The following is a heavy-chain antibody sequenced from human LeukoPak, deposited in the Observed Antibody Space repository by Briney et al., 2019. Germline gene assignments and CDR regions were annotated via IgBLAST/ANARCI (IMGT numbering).Heavy chain of an antibody. J-gene: IGHJ6*02. CDR1: GFTFSTYS. CDR2: ISSSSSYI. D-gene: IGHD3-16*01. CDR3: ARGGGLDV. Sequence: GGSLRLSCAASGFTFSTYSMNWVRQAPGKGLEWVSSISSSSSYIYYTDSVKGRFTISRDNAKNSLYLQMSNLRAEDTAVYFCARGGGLDVWGQGATVTVSS. V-gene: IGHV3-21*04.